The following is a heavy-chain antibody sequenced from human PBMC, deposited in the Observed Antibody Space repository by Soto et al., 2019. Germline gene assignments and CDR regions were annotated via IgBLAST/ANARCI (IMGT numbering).Heavy chain of an antibody. CDR1: GGTFSSYA. D-gene: IGHD1-26*01. CDR2: IIPIFGTA. J-gene: IGHJ4*02. V-gene: IGHV1-69*13. CDR3: ARDGSGSYFTSFDY. Sequence: ASVKVSCKASGGTFSSYAISWVRQAPGQGLEWMGGIIPIFGTANYAQKFQGRVTITADESTSTAYMELSSLRSEDTAVYYCARDGSGSYFTSFDYWGQGTLVTVSS.